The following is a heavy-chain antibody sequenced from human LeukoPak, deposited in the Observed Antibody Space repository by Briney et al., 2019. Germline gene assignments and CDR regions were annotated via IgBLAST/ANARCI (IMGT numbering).Heavy chain of an antibody. CDR1: GDSVSSNSTA. V-gene: IGHV6-1*01. CDR3: ARGGQGDGYSADEAFDF. J-gene: IGHJ3*01. D-gene: IGHD5-24*01. Sequence: SQTLSLTCAISGDSVSSNSTACNWIRQSPSRGLEWLGRTYYRSKWYNDYAVSVKSRIPINPDTSKNQFSLQLNSVTPEDTAVYYCARGGQGDGYSADEAFDFWGQGTMVTVSS. CDR2: TYYRSKWYN.